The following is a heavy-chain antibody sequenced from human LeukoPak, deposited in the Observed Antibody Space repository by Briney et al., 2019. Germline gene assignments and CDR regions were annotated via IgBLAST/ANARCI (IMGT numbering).Heavy chain of an antibody. CDR2: MNPNSGNT. CDR3: ARGGYDFWSGYYPSKGMDV. D-gene: IGHD3-3*01. Sequence: GASVKVSCKASGYTFTSYDINWVRQATGQGLEWMGWMNPNSGNTGYAQKFQGTVTMTRNTSISTAYMELSSLRSEDTAVYYCARGGYDFWSGYYPSKGMDVWGQGTTVTVSS. V-gene: IGHV1-8*01. J-gene: IGHJ6*02. CDR1: GYTFTSYD.